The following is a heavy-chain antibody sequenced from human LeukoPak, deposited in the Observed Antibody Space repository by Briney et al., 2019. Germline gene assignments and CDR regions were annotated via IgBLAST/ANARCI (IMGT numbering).Heavy chain of an antibody. D-gene: IGHD4-23*01. J-gene: IGHJ5*02. Sequence: ASVKVSCKASGYTFTADYLHWVRQAPGQGLEWMGWINPNSGGTNYAQSFQGRVSMTRDTSISTAYMELSRPTSDDTALYYCARGFGGDPWGQGTLVTVSS. CDR2: INPNSGGT. V-gene: IGHV1-2*02. CDR3: ARGFGGDP. CDR1: GYTFTADY.